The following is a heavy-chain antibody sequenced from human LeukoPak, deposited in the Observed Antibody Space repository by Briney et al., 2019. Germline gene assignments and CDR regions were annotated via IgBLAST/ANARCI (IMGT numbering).Heavy chain of an antibody. D-gene: IGHD4-17*01. V-gene: IGHV4-39*02. CDR2: IYYSGST. J-gene: IGHJ4*02. CDR1: GGSNSSSSYY. CDR3: ARDWATVTELDY. Sequence: SETLSLTCTVSGGSNSSSSYYWGWIRQPPGKGLEWIGSIYYSGSTYYNPSLKSRVTISVDTSKNQFSLKLSSVTAADTAVYYCARDWATVTELDYWGQGTLVTVSS.